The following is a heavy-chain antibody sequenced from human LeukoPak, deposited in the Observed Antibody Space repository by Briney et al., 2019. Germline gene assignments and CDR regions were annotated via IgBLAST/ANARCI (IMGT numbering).Heavy chain of an antibody. V-gene: IGHV1-2*02. D-gene: IGHD3-16*02. CDR3: ARGVLLRLRLGELSSRDRFDP. CDR1: GYTFTGYY. Sequence: ASVNVSCKASGYTFTGYYMHWVRQAPGQGLEWMGWINPNSGGTNYAQKFQGRVTMTRDTSISTAYMELSRLRSDDTAVYYCARGVLLRLRLGELSSRDRFDPWGQGTLVTVSS. CDR2: INPNSGGT. J-gene: IGHJ5*02.